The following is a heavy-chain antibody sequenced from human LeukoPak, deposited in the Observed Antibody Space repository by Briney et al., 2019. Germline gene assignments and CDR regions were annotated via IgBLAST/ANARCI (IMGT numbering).Heavy chain of an antibody. J-gene: IGHJ4*02. CDR2: IYYSGST. CDR3: LIVGAMGRVDY. CDR1: GGSISSYY. V-gene: IGHV4-59*08. D-gene: IGHD1-26*01. Sequence: SETLSLTCTVSGGSISSYYWSWIRQPPGKGLEWIGYIYYSGSTNYNPSLKSRVTISVDTSKNQFSLKLSSVTAADTAVYYCLIVGAMGRVDYWGQGTLVTVSS.